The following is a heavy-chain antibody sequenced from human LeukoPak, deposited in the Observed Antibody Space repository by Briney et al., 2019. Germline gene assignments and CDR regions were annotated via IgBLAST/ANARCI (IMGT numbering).Heavy chain of an antibody. V-gene: IGHV3-23*01. D-gene: IGHD6-19*01. Sequence: GGSLRLSCAASGFTFSNYGMTWVRQAPGKGLEWVSAISGITSNTYYADSVKGRFTISRDNSKYTLYLHMNSLRAEDTAVYYCAKFVSGWYWNHDAFDIWGQGTMVTVSS. J-gene: IGHJ3*02. CDR2: ISGITSNT. CDR3: AKFVSGWYWNHDAFDI. CDR1: GFTFSNYG.